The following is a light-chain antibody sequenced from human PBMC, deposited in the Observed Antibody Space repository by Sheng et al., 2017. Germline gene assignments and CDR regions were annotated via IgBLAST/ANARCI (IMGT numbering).Light chain of an antibody. CDR1: QSISSW. Sequence: DIQMTQSPSTLSASVGDRVTITCRASQSISSWLAWYQQKPGKAPKLLIYKASSLESGVPSRFSGSGSGTEFTLTISSLQPDDFATYYCQQYNSYSPSWTFGQGTEGG. V-gene: IGKV1-5*03. J-gene: IGKJ1*01. CDR3: QQYNSYSPSWT. CDR2: KAS.